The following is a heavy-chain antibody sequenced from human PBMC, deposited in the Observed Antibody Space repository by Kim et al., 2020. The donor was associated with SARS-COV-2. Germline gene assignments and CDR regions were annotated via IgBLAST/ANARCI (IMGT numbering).Heavy chain of an antibody. D-gene: IGHD6-13*01. CDR3: ARDVFAAAANTRWFDP. V-gene: IGHV1-18*04. J-gene: IGHJ5*02. Sequence: ASVKVSCKASGYPFISYGITWVRQAPGQGLEWMGWISGYSDNIDYAQKVQDRVTINTDTSTNTAYMEWRSLRSDDTAVYYCARDVFAAAANTRWFDPWGQGTLVTVSS. CDR1: GYPFISYG. CDR2: ISGYSDNI.